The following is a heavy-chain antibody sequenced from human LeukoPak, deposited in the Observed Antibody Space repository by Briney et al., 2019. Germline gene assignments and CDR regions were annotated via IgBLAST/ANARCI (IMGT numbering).Heavy chain of an antibody. D-gene: IGHD6-13*01. CDR2: IYYSGST. V-gene: IGHV4-59*01. CDR3: ARDRDRAAATHYGMDV. Sequence: SETLSLTCTGSGGSISSYYWSWIRQPPGKGLEWIGYIYYSGSTNYNPSLKSRVTISVDTSKNQFSLKLSSVTAADTAVYYCARDRDRAAATHYGMDVWGQGTTVTVSS. J-gene: IGHJ6*02. CDR1: GGSISSYY.